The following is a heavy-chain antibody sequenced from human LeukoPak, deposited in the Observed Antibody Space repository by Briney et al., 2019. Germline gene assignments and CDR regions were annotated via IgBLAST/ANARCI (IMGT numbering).Heavy chain of an antibody. Sequence: SQTLSLTCAISGDSVSTSSAAWNWLSQSPSRGLEWLGRTYYRSRWYNDYAVSVKSRITINPDTAKNQFSLQVNSVTPEDTAVYYCARERANCFDSWGQGTLVTVSS. CDR3: ARERANCFDS. V-gene: IGHV6-1*01. CDR2: TYYRSRWYN. D-gene: IGHD1-26*01. J-gene: IGHJ4*02. CDR1: GDSVSTSSAA.